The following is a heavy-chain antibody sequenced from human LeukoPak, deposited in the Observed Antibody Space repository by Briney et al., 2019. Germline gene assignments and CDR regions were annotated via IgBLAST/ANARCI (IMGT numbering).Heavy chain of an antibody. Sequence: TASETLSLTCTVSGGSISSGGYYWSWIRQHPGKGLEWIGYIYTSGSTNYNPSLKSRVTMSVDTSKNQFSLKLSTVTAADTAVYYCARGSGWSDYYYYYYMDVWGKGTTVTVSS. D-gene: IGHD6-19*01. CDR1: GGSISSGGYY. CDR3: ARGSGWSDYYYYYYMDV. J-gene: IGHJ6*03. CDR2: IYTSGST. V-gene: IGHV4-61*08.